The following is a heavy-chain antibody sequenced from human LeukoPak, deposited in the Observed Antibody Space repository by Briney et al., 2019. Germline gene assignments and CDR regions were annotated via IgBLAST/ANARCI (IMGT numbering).Heavy chain of an antibody. CDR1: GFTFSNYA. CDR2: IFGSGAST. CDR3: AKWGDYDVLTGYYDSDY. D-gene: IGHD3-9*01. J-gene: IGHJ4*02. Sequence: PGASLRLSCAASGFTFSNYAMSWVRQTPGKGLEWVSAIFGSGASTYYADSVKGRFTISRDNSKNTLYLQMNSLRAEDTALYYCAKWGDYDVLTGYYDSDYWGQGTLVTVSS. V-gene: IGHV3-23*01.